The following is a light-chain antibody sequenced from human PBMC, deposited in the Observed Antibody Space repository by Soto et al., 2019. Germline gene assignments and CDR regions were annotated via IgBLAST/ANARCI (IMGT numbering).Light chain of an antibody. Sequence: DVVLTQSPLSLPVNFGQPASISCRSSKSLVYSDGNTHLSWFHQRPGQSPRRLIYRVSSRDSGVPDRFSGSGSGTDFTLEISRVEAEDVGIYFCTQGTHWPRTFGQGTRWIS. J-gene: IGKJ1*01. CDR3: TQGTHWPRT. V-gene: IGKV2-30*01. CDR2: RVS. CDR1: KSLVYSDGNTH.